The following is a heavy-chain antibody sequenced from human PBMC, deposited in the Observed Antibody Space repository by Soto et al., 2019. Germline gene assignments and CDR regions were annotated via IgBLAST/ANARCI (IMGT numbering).Heavy chain of an antibody. CDR2: IFPGGST. J-gene: IGHJ4*02. V-gene: IGHV3-23*03. Sequence: PGGSLRLSCAASGFTFSTYTMNWVRQAPGKGLEWVAGIFPGGSTYYANSVKGRFTISRDHSQSSVFLQMSSLRDEDTAVYYCANARHPDDFWLFDLWAQGTVVTVPS. CDR3: ANARHPDDFWLFDL. D-gene: IGHD3-3*01. CDR1: GFTFSTYT.